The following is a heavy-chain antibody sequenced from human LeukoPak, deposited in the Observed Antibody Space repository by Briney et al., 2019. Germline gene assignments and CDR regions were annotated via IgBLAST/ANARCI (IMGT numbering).Heavy chain of an antibody. J-gene: IGHJ4*02. CDR1: GYVFTNNY. CDR2: INPSGGST. V-gene: IGHV1-46*01. D-gene: IGHD3-10*01. CDR3: ARGGSPPFY. Sequence: ASVKVSCTASGYVFTNNYMHWVRQAPGQGLEWMGIINPSGGSTSYAQKFQGRVTMTRDTSTSTVYMELSSLRSEDTAVYYCARGGSPPFYWGQGTLVTVSS.